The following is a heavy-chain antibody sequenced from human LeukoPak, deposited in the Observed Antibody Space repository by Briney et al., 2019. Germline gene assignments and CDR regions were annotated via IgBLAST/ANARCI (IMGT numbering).Heavy chain of an antibody. V-gene: IGHV3-11*04. CDR2: ISSSGSTI. D-gene: IGHD6-6*01. J-gene: IGHJ4*02. CDR1: GFTFGDYY. Sequence: PGGSLRLSCAASGFTFGDYYMSWIRQAPGKGLEWVSYISSSGSTIYYADSVKGRFTISRDNAKNSLYLQMNSLRAEDTAVYYCARDPARTSAFDYWGQGTLVTVSS. CDR3: ARDPARTSAFDY.